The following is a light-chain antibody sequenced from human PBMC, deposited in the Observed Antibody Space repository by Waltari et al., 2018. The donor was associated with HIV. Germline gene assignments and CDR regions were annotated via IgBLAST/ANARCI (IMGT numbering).Light chain of an antibody. CDR3: QQYNAWPLYS. CDR1: QRISSN. J-gene: IGKJ2*03. Sequence: EIVMTQSPATLSVSPGDSVTLSCRASQRISSNLAWYQQRPGQAPRLLIFAASTRAPGIPARFSGSGSGTEFTLTISSLQSEDFAVYYCQQYNAWPLYSFGQGTKLEI. CDR2: AAS. V-gene: IGKV3-15*01.